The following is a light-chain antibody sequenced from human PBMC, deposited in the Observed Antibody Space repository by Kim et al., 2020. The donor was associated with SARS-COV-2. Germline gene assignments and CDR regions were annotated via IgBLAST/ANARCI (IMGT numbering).Light chain of an antibody. CDR2: DAT. CDR3: QQSNDWPPLT. V-gene: IGKV3-15*01. J-gene: IGKJ1*01. CDR1: QTINNK. Sequence: SPVATPAPSCRASQTINNKLVWYQQKPGQAPRLLIYDATTSATGVPARFIGSGSETDFTLTISSLQSEDFAVYYCQQSNDWPPLTFGQGTKVDIK.